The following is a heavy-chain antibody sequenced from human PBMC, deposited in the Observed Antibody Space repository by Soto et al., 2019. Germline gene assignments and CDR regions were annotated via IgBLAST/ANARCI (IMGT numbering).Heavy chain of an antibody. J-gene: IGHJ4*02. D-gene: IGHD6-19*01. V-gene: IGHV3-74*01. Sequence: GGSLRLSCAASGFTFSSYWMHWVRQAPGKGLGWVSRINSDGSSTSYADSVKGRFTISRDNAKNTLYLQMNSLRAEDTAVYYCAREKKDAVADYWGQGTLVTVSS. CDR2: INSDGSST. CDR3: AREKKDAVADY. CDR1: GFTFSSYW.